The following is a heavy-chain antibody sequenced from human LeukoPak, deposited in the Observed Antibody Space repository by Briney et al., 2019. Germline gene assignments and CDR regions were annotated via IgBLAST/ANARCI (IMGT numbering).Heavy chain of an antibody. V-gene: IGHV4-61*01. CDR1: GGSVSSGSYY. J-gene: IGHJ4*02. Sequence: SETLSLACTVSGGSVSSGSYYWSWIRQPPGKGLEWIGYIYYSGSTNYNPSLKSRVTISVDTSKNQFSLKLSSVTAADTAVYYCARDPHASGILHYWGQGTLVTVSS. CDR2: IYYSGST. D-gene: IGHD3-10*01. CDR3: ARDPHASGILHY.